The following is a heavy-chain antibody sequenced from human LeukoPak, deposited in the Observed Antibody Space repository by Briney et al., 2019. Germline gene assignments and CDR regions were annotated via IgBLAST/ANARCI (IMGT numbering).Heavy chain of an antibody. Sequence: GGSLRLSCAASGFTFSSYGMHWVRQAPGKGLVWVSRINSDGSSTSYADSVKGRFTISRDNAKNTLYLQMNSLRAEDTAVYYCARGKTTVTTDAFDIWGQGTMVTVSS. D-gene: IGHD4-17*01. V-gene: IGHV3-74*01. CDR2: INSDGSST. CDR3: ARGKTTVTTDAFDI. J-gene: IGHJ3*02. CDR1: GFTFSSYG.